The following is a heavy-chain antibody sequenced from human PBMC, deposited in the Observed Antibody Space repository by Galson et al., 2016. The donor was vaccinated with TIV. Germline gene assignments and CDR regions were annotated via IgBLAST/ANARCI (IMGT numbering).Heavy chain of an antibody. CDR3: ARGTGFSYGYYY. J-gene: IGHJ4*02. CDR1: GYSISSGSY. V-gene: IGHV4-38-2*01. Sequence: SKTLSLTCGVSGYSISSGSYWAWIRQPPRKWLEWMGTVYHGGRSYYAPSLTGRVSISIDTSKNQFSVISTSVTASDTAVYYCARGTGFSYGYYYWGQGALVTVSS. CDR2: VYHGGRS. D-gene: IGHD3-3*01.